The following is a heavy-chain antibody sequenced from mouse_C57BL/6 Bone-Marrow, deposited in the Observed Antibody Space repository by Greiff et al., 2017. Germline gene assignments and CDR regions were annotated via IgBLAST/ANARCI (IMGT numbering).Heavy chain of an antibody. CDR1: GYTFTSYW. Sequence: QVQLQQPGAELVKPGASVKLSCKASGYTFTSYWMQWVKQRPGQGLEWIGEIDPSDSYTNYNQKLKGKVTLTVDKSSSTAYMQLSSLTSEDSAVYYCAREGITYAMDYWGQGTSVTVSS. CDR3: AREGITYAMDY. V-gene: IGHV1-50*01. CDR2: IDPSDSYT. J-gene: IGHJ4*01.